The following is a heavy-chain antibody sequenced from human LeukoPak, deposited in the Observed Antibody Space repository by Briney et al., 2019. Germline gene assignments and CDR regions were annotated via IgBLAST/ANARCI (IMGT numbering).Heavy chain of an antibody. D-gene: IGHD3-10*01. Sequence: SETPSLTCTVSGDSVSSSSYYWGWIRQPPGKGLECIGGIHYSGTTYHTPSLKSRVTLSVDTSKNQFSLKLTSMTAADTAVYYCARRRGDLNWFDPWGQGTLVTVSS. CDR2: IHYSGTT. CDR1: GDSVSSSSYY. J-gene: IGHJ5*02. V-gene: IGHV4-39*01. CDR3: ARRRGDLNWFDP.